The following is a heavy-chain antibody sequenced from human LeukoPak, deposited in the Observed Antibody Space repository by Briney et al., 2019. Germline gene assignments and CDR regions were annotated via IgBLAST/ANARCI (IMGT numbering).Heavy chain of an antibody. V-gene: IGHV1-2*02. CDR1: GYTFTSYG. J-gene: IGHJ5*02. CDR2: INPESGAT. Sequence: GASVKVSCKASGYTFTSYGISWVRQAPGQGLEWMGWINPESGATNYAHGFQGRVTLTRDTSINTVYMDLTGLTSNDTAMYYCARDYFSVFGVFKALDPWGQGSMVTVSS. D-gene: IGHD3-3*01. CDR3: ARDYFSVFGVFKALDP.